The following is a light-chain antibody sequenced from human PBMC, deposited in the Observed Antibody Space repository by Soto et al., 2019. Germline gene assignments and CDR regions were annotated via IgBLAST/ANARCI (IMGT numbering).Light chain of an antibody. Sequence: DIQMTQSPSSLSASVGDRVTITCRASQNIGTFLNWYQQKPGKAPKLLIYGASNLSTGVPSTFSGSGSGTDFTLTISSLQPDDFATYHCQQCFSIPVLTIGGGTKVEIK. CDR3: QQCFSIPVLT. CDR1: QNIGTF. CDR2: GAS. J-gene: IGKJ4*01. V-gene: IGKV1-39*01.